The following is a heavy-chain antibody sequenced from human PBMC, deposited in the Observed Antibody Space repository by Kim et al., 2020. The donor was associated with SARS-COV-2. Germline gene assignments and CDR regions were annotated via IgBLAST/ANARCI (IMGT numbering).Heavy chain of an antibody. CDR2: INTNTGKP. Sequence: ASVKVSCEASGYPFTRSALHWVRQAPGQGLELMGWINTNTGKPTYAQGFTGRFVFSLDTSVSTASLQISGLKAEDTAVYFCAKESGRDYYFDYWGQGTLV. V-gene: IGHV7-4-1*02. CDR1: GYPFTRSA. CDR3: AKESGRDYYFDY. D-gene: IGHD3-10*01. J-gene: IGHJ4*02.